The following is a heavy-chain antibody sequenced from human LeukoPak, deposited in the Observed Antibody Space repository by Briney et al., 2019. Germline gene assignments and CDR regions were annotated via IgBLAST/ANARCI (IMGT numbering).Heavy chain of an antibody. V-gene: IGHV3-33*06. J-gene: IGHJ4*02. Sequence: GGSLRLSCAASGFTFSSYGMHSVRQAPGKGLEWVAVILYDGSNKYYADSVKGRFTISRDNSKNTLYLQMNSLRAEDTAVYHCAKNRPKDFWSGYLDYWGQGTLVTVSS. CDR2: ILYDGSNK. CDR3: AKNRPKDFWSGYLDY. CDR1: GFTFSSYG. D-gene: IGHD3-3*01.